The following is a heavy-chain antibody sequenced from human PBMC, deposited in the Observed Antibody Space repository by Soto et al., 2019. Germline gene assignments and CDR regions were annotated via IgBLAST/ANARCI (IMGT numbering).Heavy chain of an antibody. Sequence: QVQLLQSGAEVKRPGASVKVSCKTSGYTFTNYDINWVRQAAGQRLEWMGWMNPNTGDTAYAQKFQGRVTMTRDTSISTAYMELSGLTSEDTAVFYCAREWEEGFCFDHWGQGTPVTVSS. CDR1: GYTFTNYD. V-gene: IGHV1-8*02. CDR3: AREWEEGFCFDH. CDR2: MNPNTGDT. D-gene: IGHD1-26*01. J-gene: IGHJ4*02.